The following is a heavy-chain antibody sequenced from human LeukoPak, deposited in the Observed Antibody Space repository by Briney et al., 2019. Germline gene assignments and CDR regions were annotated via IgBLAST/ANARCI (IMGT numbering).Heavy chain of an antibody. CDR2: VNPIFGSP. V-gene: IGHV1-69*13. CDR1: GYAFTGYY. J-gene: IGHJ4*02. Sequence: GASVKVSCKASGYAFTGYYMHWVRQAPGQGLEWMGGVNPIFGSPSYAQKFQGRVMITADESTSTAFMELSSLRSDDTAMYYCARDFPYGSGSLDYWGQGTLVTVSS. CDR3: ARDFPYGSGSLDY. D-gene: IGHD3-10*01.